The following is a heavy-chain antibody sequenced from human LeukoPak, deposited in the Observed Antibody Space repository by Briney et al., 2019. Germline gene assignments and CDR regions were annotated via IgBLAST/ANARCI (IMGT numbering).Heavy chain of an antibody. V-gene: IGHV1-2*02. D-gene: IGHD4-11*01. CDR1: GYTFTGYY. Sequence: ASVKVSCKASGYTFTGYYMHWVRQAPGQGLEWMGWINPNSGGTNYAQKFQGRVTITRNTSISTAYMELSSLRSEDTAVYYCARGLTRSRTQYYFDYWGQGTLVTVSS. J-gene: IGHJ4*02. CDR3: ARGLTRSRTQYYFDY. CDR2: INPNSGGT.